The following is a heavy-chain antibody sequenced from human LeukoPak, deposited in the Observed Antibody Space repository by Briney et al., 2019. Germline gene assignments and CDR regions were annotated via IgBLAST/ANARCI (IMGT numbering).Heavy chain of an antibody. Sequence: GASVKVSCKASGYTFTSYGISWVRQAPGQGLEWMGWISAYNGNTNYAQKLQGRVTMTTDTSTSTAYMELRSLRSDDTAVYYCARDYGEYCSSTSCQNWFDPWGQGTLVTVFS. V-gene: IGHV1-18*01. CDR2: ISAYNGNT. CDR1: GYTFTSYG. D-gene: IGHD2-2*01. J-gene: IGHJ5*02. CDR3: ARDYGEYCSSTSCQNWFDP.